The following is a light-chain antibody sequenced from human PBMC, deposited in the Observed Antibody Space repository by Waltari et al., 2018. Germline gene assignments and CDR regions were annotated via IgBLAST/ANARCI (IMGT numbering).Light chain of an antibody. J-gene: IGLJ3*02. CDR2: LDS. Sequence: SSVLTPAPSASVAPGQTATGTCGGDNIGSRSGHWYQQKPGRAPVLVVYLDSDRPSGIPERFSGSKSGNAATLTISRVEAGDEADYYCHVWDANTVMFGGGTKLTVL. CDR1: NIGSRS. V-gene: IGLV3-21*02. CDR3: HVWDANTVM.